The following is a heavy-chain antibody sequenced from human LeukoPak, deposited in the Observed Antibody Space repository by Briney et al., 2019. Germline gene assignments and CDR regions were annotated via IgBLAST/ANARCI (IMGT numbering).Heavy chain of an antibody. V-gene: IGHV3-48*02. CDR3: ARWSYGMDV. Sequence: PGGSLRLSCAASRFTFSAYSMNWLRQAPGKGLEWVSYISGTGSTIYYADSVKGRFTISRDNAKNSLYLQMNSLRDEDTAVYYCARWSYGMDVWGQGTTVTVSS. CDR2: ISGTGSTI. CDR1: RFTFSAYS. J-gene: IGHJ6*02. D-gene: IGHD3-3*01.